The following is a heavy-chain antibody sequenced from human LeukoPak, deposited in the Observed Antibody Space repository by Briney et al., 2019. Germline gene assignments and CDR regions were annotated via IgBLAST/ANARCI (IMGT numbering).Heavy chain of an antibody. J-gene: IGHJ4*02. CDR2: IKQDGSEQ. Sequence: GGSLRLSCAASGFTLSSHWMSWVRQAPGKGLEWVANIKQDGSEQYYVDSVKGRFTISRDNAKNSLYLQMNSLTADDTAVYYCARERTVIANRDFDYWGQGTLVTVSS. D-gene: IGHD1/OR15-1a*01. CDR1: GFTLSSHW. CDR3: ARERTVIANRDFDY. V-gene: IGHV3-7*05.